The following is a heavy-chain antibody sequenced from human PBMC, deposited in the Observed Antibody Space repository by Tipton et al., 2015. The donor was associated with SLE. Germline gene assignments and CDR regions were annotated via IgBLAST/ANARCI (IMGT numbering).Heavy chain of an antibody. Sequence: LRLSCAVYGGSFSGYYWSWIRQPPGKGLEWIGEINHSGSTNYNPSLKSRVTISVGTSKNQFSLKLSSVTAADTAVYYCARGLTYSSSSYYYYYMDVWGKGTTVTVSS. D-gene: IGHD6-6*01. J-gene: IGHJ6*03. CDR2: INHSGST. CDR3: ARGLTYSSSSYYYYYMDV. V-gene: IGHV4-34*01. CDR1: GGSFSGYY.